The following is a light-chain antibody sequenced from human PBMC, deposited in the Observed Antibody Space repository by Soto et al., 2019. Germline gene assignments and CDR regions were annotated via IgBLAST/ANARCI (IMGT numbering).Light chain of an antibody. Sequence: DIQMTQSPASVSASVGDRVTITCRASQGVSTWIAWFQQKPGQAPKLLIYAASLLQSGVPSRFNGSGSGTEFTLTISSLQPEYSATYVCQQANSFPVTFGQVTKVEI. CDR3: QQANSFPVT. CDR1: QGVSTW. CDR2: AAS. V-gene: IGKV1-12*01. J-gene: IGKJ2*01.